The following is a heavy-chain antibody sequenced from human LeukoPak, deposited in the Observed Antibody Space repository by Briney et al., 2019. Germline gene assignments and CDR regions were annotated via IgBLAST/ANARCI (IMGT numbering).Heavy chain of an antibody. Sequence: SETLSLTCAVSGYSISSGYYWGWIRQPPGKGLEWIGSIYHSGSTYYNPSLKSRVTISVDTSKNQFSLRLSSVTAADTAMYYCARQDDILTGYPYYFDYWGQGTLVTVSS. CDR1: GYSISSGYY. V-gene: IGHV4-38-2*01. J-gene: IGHJ4*02. CDR2: IYHSGST. D-gene: IGHD3-9*01. CDR3: ARQDDILTGYPYYFDY.